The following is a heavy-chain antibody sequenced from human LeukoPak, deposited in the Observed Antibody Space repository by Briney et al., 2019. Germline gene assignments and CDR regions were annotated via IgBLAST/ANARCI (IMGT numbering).Heavy chain of an antibody. CDR1: GFTFSSYA. D-gene: IGHD6-6*01. J-gene: IGHJ5*02. CDR2: ISGSGGST. V-gene: IGHV3-23*01. Sequence: PPGGSLRLSCAASGFTFSSYAMSWVRQAPGKGLEWVSAISGSGGSTYYADSVKGRFTISRDNSKNTLYLQMNSLRAEDTAVYYCASSIYSSSAGGWFDPWGQGTLVTVSS. CDR3: ASSIYSSSAGGWFDP.